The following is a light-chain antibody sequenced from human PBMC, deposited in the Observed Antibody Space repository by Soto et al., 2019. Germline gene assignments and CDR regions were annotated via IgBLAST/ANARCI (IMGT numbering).Light chain of an antibody. CDR3: MQARQTPRT. CDR1: QSLLDSNGKKY. V-gene: IGKV2-28*01. J-gene: IGKJ1*01. Sequence: DIVMTQSPLSLPVTPGEPASISCRSSQSLLDSNGKKYLDWYLQRPGQSPQLLIYLGSNRASGVPDRFSGSGSGTDFTLKITRVEPEDVGVYYCMQARQTPRTFGQGTKVEIK. CDR2: LGS.